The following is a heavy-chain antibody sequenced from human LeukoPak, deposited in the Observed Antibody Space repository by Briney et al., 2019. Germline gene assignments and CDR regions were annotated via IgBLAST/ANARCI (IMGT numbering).Heavy chain of an antibody. D-gene: IGHD6-19*01. Sequence: TGGSLRLSCAASGFTFSSYSMNWVRQAPGKGLEWVSSISSSSSYIYYADSVKGRFTISRDNAKNSLYLQMNSLRAEDTAVYYCAKGGYSSGWRNYFDYWGQGTLVTVSS. V-gene: IGHV3-21*04. CDR3: AKGGYSSGWRNYFDY. J-gene: IGHJ4*02. CDR2: ISSSSSYI. CDR1: GFTFSSYS.